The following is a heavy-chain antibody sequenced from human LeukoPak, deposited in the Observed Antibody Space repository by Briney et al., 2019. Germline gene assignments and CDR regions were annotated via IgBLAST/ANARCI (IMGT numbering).Heavy chain of an antibody. CDR3: ARPHLGGFPAVPVAFDI. Sequence: SVKVSCKASGGTFSSYAISWVRQAPGQGLEWMGRIIPILGIANYAQKFQGRVTITADKSTSTAYMELSSLRSEDTAVYYCARPHLGGFPAVPVAFDIWGQGTMVTVSS. CDR2: IIPILGIA. J-gene: IGHJ3*02. V-gene: IGHV1-69*04. D-gene: IGHD6-13*01. CDR1: GGTFSSYA.